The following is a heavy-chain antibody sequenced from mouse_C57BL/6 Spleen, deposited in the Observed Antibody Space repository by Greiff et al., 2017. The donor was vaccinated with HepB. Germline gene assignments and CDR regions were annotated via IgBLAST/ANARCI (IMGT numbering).Heavy chain of an antibody. V-gene: IGHV5-16*01. CDR3: ARDGHGSSLYYAMDY. J-gene: IGHJ4*01. Sequence: DVKLVESEGGLVQPGSSMKLSCTASGFTFSDYYMAWVRQVPEKGLEWVANINYDGSSTYYLDSLKSRFIISRDNAKNILYLQMSSLKSEDTATYYCARDGHGSSLYYAMDYWGQGTSVTVSS. CDR1: GFTFSDYY. D-gene: IGHD1-1*01. CDR2: INYDGSST.